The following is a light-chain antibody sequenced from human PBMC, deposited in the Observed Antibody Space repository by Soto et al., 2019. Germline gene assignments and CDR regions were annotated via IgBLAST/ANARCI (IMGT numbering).Light chain of an antibody. V-gene: IGKV1-33*01. CDR3: QQYYDLPIT. CDR1: QDIDKY. Sequence: DIQMTQSPSSLPASVGDRVTITCQASQDIDKYLNWYQQKPGKAPKLLIDDVTNLETGVPSRFSGSGSGTHFTFTIGSLQPEDIATYYCQQYYDLPITFGQGTRLEIK. J-gene: IGKJ5*01. CDR2: DVT.